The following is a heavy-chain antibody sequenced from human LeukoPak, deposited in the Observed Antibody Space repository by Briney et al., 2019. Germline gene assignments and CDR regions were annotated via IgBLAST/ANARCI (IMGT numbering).Heavy chain of an antibody. CDR2: ISPTGSFT. Sequence: GASVKVSCKAFGYTFTNNFMHWVRQAPGQGPEWMGLISPTGSFTAYARNFQGRVTMTRDTSTSTVYMGLSSLRSEDTAVYYCARIRDGYNDAYDIWGQGTMVTVSS. CDR3: ARIRDGYNDAYDI. CDR1: GYTFTNNF. D-gene: IGHD5-24*01. J-gene: IGHJ3*02. V-gene: IGHV1-46*01.